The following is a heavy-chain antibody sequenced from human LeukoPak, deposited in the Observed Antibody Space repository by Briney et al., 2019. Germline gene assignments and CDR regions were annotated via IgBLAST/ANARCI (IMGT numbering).Heavy chain of an antibody. Sequence: PGGSLRLSCVASGLTFEDYALSWDRQAPGKGLEWVSGINWNGGSTGYADSVKGRFTISRDNAKNSLYLQMNSLRAEDTALYYCASHASYYYDSSGYRHFDFWGQGTLVTVSS. CDR2: INWNGGST. V-gene: IGHV3-20*04. CDR1: GLTFEDYA. J-gene: IGHJ4*02. CDR3: ASHASYYYDSSGYRHFDF. D-gene: IGHD3-22*01.